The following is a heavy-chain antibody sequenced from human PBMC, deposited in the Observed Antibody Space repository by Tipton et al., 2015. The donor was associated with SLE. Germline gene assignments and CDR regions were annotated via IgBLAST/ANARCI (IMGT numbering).Heavy chain of an antibody. Sequence: LRLSCTVSGGSISSYYWSWIRQPAGKGLEWIGRIYTSGSTNYNPSLKSRVTMSVDTSKNQFSLKLSSVTAADTAVYYCAAYGTFDAFDIWGQGTMVTVSS. D-gene: IGHD1-14*01. J-gene: IGHJ3*02. CDR3: AAYGTFDAFDI. CDR2: IYTSGST. CDR1: GGSISSYY. V-gene: IGHV4-4*07.